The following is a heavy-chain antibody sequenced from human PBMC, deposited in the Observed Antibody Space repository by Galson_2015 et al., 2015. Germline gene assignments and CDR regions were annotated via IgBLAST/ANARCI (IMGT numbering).Heavy chain of an antibody. V-gene: IGHV5-10-1*01. CDR2: IDPSDSYT. Sequence: QSGAEVKKPGESLRISCKGSGYSFTSYWISWVRQMPGKGLEWMGRIDPSDSYTNYSPSFQGHVTISADKSISTAYLQWSSLKASDTAMYYCARLWGRGSSHTCMFEGNWGQGTLVTVSS. J-gene: IGHJ4*02. CDR3: ARLWGRGSSHTCMFEGN. CDR1: GYSFTSYW. D-gene: IGHD3-10*02.